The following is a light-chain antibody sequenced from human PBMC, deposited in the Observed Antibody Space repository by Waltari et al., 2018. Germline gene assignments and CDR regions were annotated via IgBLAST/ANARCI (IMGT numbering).Light chain of an antibody. J-gene: IGKJ1*01. Sequence: DIQLTHYLSSVSASVGVRVTITCRTSQGLRHWLAWYQQKPGRAPNLLIYAPSSLPSGVPSRVSGSGAGTDFTLTVSSVRPEDLANYCSQQTNSFPRTFGQGTTVEIK. V-gene: IGKV1-12*01. CDR3: QQTNSFPRT. CDR2: APS. CDR1: QGLRHW.